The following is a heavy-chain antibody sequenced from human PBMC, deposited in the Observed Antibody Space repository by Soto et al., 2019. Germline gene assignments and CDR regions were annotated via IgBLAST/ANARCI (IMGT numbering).Heavy chain of an antibody. CDR2: IYYSGSS. J-gene: IGHJ2*01. CDR3: ARVVNLLGSCTNGFCPSWYFEL. Sequence: QVQLQESGPGLVKPSETLSLTCTVPGGSFGDYYWSWIRQPPGKGLEWIGYIYYSGSSNYSPSLPSRLTISVYTSKNQFSLKLSSLTAADTAAYYCARVVNLLGSCTNGFCPSWYFELWGRGTLVPVSS. V-gene: IGHV4-59*01. CDR1: GGSFGDYY. D-gene: IGHD2-8*01.